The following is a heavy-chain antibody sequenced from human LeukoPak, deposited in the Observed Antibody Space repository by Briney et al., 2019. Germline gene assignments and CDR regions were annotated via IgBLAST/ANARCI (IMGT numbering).Heavy chain of an antibody. CDR2: ITTDETT. CDR1: GFPFSVSW. J-gene: IGHJ4*02. Sequence: GGSLRLSCAASGFPFSVSWMHWFRQVPGKGLMWVSRITTDETTTYADSVRGRFSISRDNAKNTVYLQMNGLRVEDTAVYYCAKDWFATTDYWGQGILVTVSS. V-gene: IGHV3-74*01. D-gene: IGHD1/OR15-1a*01. CDR3: AKDWFATTDY.